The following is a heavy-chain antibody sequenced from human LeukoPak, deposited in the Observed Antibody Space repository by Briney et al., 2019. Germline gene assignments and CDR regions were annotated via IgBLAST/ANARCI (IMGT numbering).Heavy chain of an antibody. Sequence: PGGSLRLSCAASGFSFSSFAMTWVRQSPGKGLEWVSSINGRGDGPFYADSVKGRFTISRDNSKNTVDLQLNSLRDGDTALYYCAKGSPLSQGRHPYYFDYWGLGTLVTVSS. CDR1: GFSFSSFA. D-gene: IGHD3-16*02. CDR3: AKGSPLSQGRHPYYFDY. CDR2: INGRGDGP. V-gene: IGHV3-23*01. J-gene: IGHJ4*02.